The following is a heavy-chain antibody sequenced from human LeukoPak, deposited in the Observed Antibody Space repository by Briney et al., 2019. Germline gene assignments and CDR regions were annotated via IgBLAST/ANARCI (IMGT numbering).Heavy chain of an antibody. J-gene: IGHJ4*02. V-gene: IGHV3-23*01. CDR1: GGSISSYY. CDR3: VHSSSWDY. Sequence: ETLSLTCTVSGGSISSYYWSWIRQPPGKGLEWVSAISGSGGSTYYADSVKGRFTISRDNSKNTLYLQMNSLRAEDTAVYYCVHSSSWDYWGQGTLVTVSS. CDR2: ISGSGGST. D-gene: IGHD6-13*01.